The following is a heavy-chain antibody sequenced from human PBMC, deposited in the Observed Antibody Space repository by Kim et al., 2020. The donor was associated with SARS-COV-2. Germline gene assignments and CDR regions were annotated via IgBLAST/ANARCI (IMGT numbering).Heavy chain of an antibody. CDR1: GGSISSYY. J-gene: IGHJ4*02. Sequence: SETLSLTCTVSGGSISSYYWSWIRQPPGKGLEWIGYIYYSGSTNYNPSLKSRVTISVDTSKNQFSLKLSSVTAADTAVYYCALSPYYDSSAGTFDYWGQGTLVTVSS. V-gene: IGHV4-59*01. D-gene: IGHD3-22*01. CDR2: IYYSGST. CDR3: ALSPYYDSSAGTFDY.